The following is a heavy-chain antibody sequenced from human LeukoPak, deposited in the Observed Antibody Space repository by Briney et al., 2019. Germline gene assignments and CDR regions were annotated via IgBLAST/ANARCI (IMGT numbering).Heavy chain of an antibody. V-gene: IGHV4-59*08. Sequence: PSETLSLTCIVSGGSISSYYWSWIRQPPGKGLEWIGYIYYSGSTNYNPSLKSRVTISVDTSKNQFSLKLSSVTAADTAVYYCARHGSTQQLAHFDYWGQGTLVTVSS. CDR1: GGSISSYY. D-gene: IGHD6-13*01. CDR3: ARHGSTQQLAHFDY. J-gene: IGHJ4*02. CDR2: IYYSGST.